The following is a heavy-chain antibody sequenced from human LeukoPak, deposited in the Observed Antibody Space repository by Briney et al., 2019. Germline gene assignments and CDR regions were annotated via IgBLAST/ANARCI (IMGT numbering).Heavy chain of an antibody. J-gene: IGHJ4*02. CDR2: INPNSGGT. CDR1: GYTFTGYY. Sequence: GASVKVSCKASGYTFTGYYTHWVRQAPGQGLEWMGWINPNSGGTNYAQKFQGRVTMTRDTSISTAYMELSRLRSDDTAVYYCARVSGTGAPLDYWGQGTLVTVSS. D-gene: IGHD1-1*01. CDR3: ARVSGTGAPLDY. V-gene: IGHV1-2*02.